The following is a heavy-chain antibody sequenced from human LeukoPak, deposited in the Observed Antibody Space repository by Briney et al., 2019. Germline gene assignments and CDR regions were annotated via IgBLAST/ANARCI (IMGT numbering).Heavy chain of an antibody. CDR2: IKQDGSEE. J-gene: IGHJ4*02. V-gene: IGHV3-7*01. D-gene: IGHD1/OR15-1a*01. CDR3: ARGGNMPDY. CDR1: GFTFSTYW. Sequence: PGGSLRLSCAASGFTFSTYWMSWVRQAPGKGLEWVAIIKQDGSEEYYVDSVKGRFTISRDNAKNSLYLQMNSLRAEDTAVYYCARGGNMPDYWRQGALVTVSS.